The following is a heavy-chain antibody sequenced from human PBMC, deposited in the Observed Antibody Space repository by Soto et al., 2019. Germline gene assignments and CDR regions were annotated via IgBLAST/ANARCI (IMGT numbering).Heavy chain of an antibody. CDR3: GKCDSGWYKGASFDY. D-gene: IGHD6-19*01. J-gene: IGHJ4*02. CDR1: GFTFSSYA. V-gene: IGHV3-23*01. Sequence: TGGSLRLSCAASGFTFSSYAMNWVRQAPGNGLEWVSGISGSVDSPDYADSLKCRFTISRYNSKNTLYLQMNSLRAEDTAVYYRGKCDSGWYKGASFDYWGQGTLAIVSS. CDR2: ISGSVDSP.